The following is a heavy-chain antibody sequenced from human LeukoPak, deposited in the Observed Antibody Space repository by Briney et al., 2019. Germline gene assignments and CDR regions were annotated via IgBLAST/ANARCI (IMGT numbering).Heavy chain of an antibody. CDR1: GFTFSSSW. CDR2: IKQDGSEK. CDR3: ASLDY. J-gene: IGHJ4*02. Sequence: GGSLRLSCAASGFTFSSSWINWVRQAPGKGLEWVANIKQDGSEKYYVDSVKGRFTISRDNAKNSLYLQMNTLRAEATAVYYCASLDYWGQGTLVTVSS. V-gene: IGHV3-7*01.